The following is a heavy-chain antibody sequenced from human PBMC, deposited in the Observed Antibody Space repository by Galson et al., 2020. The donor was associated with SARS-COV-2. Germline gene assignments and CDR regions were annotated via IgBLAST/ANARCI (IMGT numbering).Heavy chain of an antibody. CDR1: GGSISSYY. CDR3: ARGRLEMRFIYDSSGYYYDY. J-gene: IGHJ4*02. Sequence: SETLSLTCTVSGGSISSYYWSWIRQPPGKGLEWIGYIYYSGSTNYNPSLKSRVTISVDTSKNQFSLKLSSVTAADTAVYYCARGRLEMRFIYDSSGYYYDYWGQGTLVTVSS. V-gene: IGHV4-59*01. CDR2: IYYSGST. D-gene: IGHD3-22*01.